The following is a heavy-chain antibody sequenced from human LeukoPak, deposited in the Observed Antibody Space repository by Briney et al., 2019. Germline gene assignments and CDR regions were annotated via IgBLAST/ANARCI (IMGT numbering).Heavy chain of an antibody. CDR2: INHSGST. Sequence: SETLSLTCAVYGESFSGYYWSWIRQPPGKGLEWIGEINHSGSTNYNPSLKSRVTISVDTSKNQFSLKLSSVTAADTAVYYCARESVSSGMDVWGQGTTVTVSS. CDR3: ARESVSSGMDV. V-gene: IGHV4-34*01. J-gene: IGHJ6*02. CDR1: GESFSGYY.